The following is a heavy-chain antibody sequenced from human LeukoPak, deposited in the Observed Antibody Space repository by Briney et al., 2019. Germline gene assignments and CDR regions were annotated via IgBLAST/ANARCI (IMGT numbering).Heavy chain of an antibody. J-gene: IGHJ4*02. D-gene: IGHD2-2*01. CDR2: INHSGST. Sequence: SETLSLTCAVYGGSFSGYYWSWIRQPPGNGLEWIGEINHSGSTNYNPSLKSRVTISVDTSKNQFSLKLSSVTAADTAVYYCAGGRYCSSTSCLAPRYWGQGTLVTVSS. CDR1: GGSFSGYY. V-gene: IGHV4-34*01. CDR3: AGGRYCSSTSCLAPRY.